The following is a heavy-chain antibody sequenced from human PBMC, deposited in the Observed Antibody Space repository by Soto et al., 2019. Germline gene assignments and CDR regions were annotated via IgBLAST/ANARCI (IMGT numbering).Heavy chain of an antibody. Sequence: GGSLRLSCAASGFTFSSYGMHWVRQAPGKGLEWVAVIWYDGSNKYYADSVKGRFTISRDNSKNTLYLQMNSLRAEDTAVYYCARTNFDSVFYYYYGMDVWGQGTTVTVSS. V-gene: IGHV3-33*01. CDR2: IWYDGSNK. D-gene: IGHD3-9*01. CDR1: GFTFSSYG. CDR3: ARTNFDSVFYYYYGMDV. J-gene: IGHJ6*02.